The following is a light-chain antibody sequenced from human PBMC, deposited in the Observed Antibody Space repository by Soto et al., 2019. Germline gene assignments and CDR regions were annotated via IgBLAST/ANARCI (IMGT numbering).Light chain of an antibody. V-gene: IGKV3-20*01. Sequence: EIVLTQSPGTLSLSPGERGTLSCRASQSVSSSYLAWYQQKPGQAPRLLIYNASSRATGIPDRFSGSGSGTDFTLTISRLEPEDFAVYYCQQYGNSRGTFGQGTKVEIK. CDR1: QSVSSSY. J-gene: IGKJ1*01. CDR3: QQYGNSRGT. CDR2: NAS.